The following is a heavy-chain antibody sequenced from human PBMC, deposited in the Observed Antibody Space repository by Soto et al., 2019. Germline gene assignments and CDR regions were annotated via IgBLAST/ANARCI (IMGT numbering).Heavy chain of an antibody. CDR3: ARDLSGYDFGHYGMDV. V-gene: IGHV4-59*01. Sequence: SETLSLTCTVSGGSISSYYWSWIRQPPGKGLEWIGYIYYSGSTNYNPSLKSRVTISVDTSKNQFSLKLSSVTAADTAVYYCARDLSGYDFGHYGMDVWGQGTTVTVS. D-gene: IGHD5-12*01. J-gene: IGHJ6*02. CDR2: IYYSGST. CDR1: GGSISSYY.